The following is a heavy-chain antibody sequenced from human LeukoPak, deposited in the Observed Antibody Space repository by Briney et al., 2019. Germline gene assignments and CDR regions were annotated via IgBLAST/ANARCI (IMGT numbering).Heavy chain of an antibody. D-gene: IGHD3-22*01. CDR3: ARGGDYYDSSGYPYGMDV. CDR1: GGSISSYY. CDR2: IYYSGST. Sequence: SETLSLTCTVSGGSISSYYWSWIRQPPGKGLEWIGYIYYSGSTNYDPSLKSRVTISVDTSKNQFSLKLSSVTAADTAVFYCARGGDYYDSSGYPYGMDVWGQGTTVTVSS. J-gene: IGHJ6*02. V-gene: IGHV4-59*01.